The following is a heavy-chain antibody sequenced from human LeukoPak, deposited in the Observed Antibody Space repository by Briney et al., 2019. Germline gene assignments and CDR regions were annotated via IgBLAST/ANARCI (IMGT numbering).Heavy chain of an antibody. CDR3: ARRIVGVIDAFDY. D-gene: IGHD1-26*01. CDR2: VLHSGPT. V-gene: IGHV4-39*01. CDR1: GGSISSPISY. J-gene: IGHJ4*02. Sequence: PSETLSLTCTVSGGSISSPISYWGWIRQPPGKGLEWIATVLHSGPTFYSPSLEGRLTISIDTSTNQFSLKMTSKTAAYTAVYYCARRIVGVIDAFDYWGQGALVTVSS.